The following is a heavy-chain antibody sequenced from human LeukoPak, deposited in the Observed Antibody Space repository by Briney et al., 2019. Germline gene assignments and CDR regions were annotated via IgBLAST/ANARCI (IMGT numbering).Heavy chain of an antibody. CDR3: ARKFSGGAFDS. D-gene: IGHD2-15*01. CDR2: TYYRAKWYN. J-gene: IGHJ4*02. V-gene: IGHV6-1*01. Sequence: SQTLSLTSAISGDSASSNSAAWKWIRQSPSRGLEWLGRTYYRAKWYNDYAVSVKSRITVNPDTSKNRFSLQLNSVTPEDTAVYSSARKFSGGAFDSWGEGTLVTVSS. CDR1: GDSASSNSAA.